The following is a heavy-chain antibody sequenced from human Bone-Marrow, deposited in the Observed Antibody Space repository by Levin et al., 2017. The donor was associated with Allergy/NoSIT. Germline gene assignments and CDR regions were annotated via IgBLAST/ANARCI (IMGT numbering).Heavy chain of an antibody. D-gene: IGHD3-10*01. CDR3: ARDSYYYGSGSYYKRSYYGMDV. CDR1: GFTFSSYD. Sequence: QAGGSLRLSCAASGFTFSSYDMHWVRQATGKGLEWVSAIGTAGDTYYPGSVKGRFTISRENAKNSLYLQMNSLRAGDTAVYYCARDSYYYGSGSYYKRSYYGMDVWGQGTTVTVSS. J-gene: IGHJ6*02. V-gene: IGHV3-13*01. CDR2: IGTAGDT.